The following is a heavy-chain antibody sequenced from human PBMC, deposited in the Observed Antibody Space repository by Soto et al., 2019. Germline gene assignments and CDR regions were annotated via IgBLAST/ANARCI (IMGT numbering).Heavy chain of an antibody. V-gene: IGHV1-18*01. J-gene: IGHJ4*02. D-gene: IGHD3-3*01. CDR3: ARDSPHYDFRSDFYTSVLGDS. CDR2: ISAYNGDT. CDR1: GYTFTSYG. Sequence: ASVKVSCKAYGYTFTSYGISWVRQAPGQGLEWMGWISAYNGDTKYGQNFQGRVTMTTDTSTSTAYMELRSLRSDDTAVYYCARDSPHYDFRSDFYTSVLGDSWGQGTLVTVSS.